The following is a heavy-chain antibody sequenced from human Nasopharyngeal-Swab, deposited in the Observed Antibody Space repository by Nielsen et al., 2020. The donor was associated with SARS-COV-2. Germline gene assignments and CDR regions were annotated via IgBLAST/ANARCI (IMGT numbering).Heavy chain of an antibody. J-gene: IGHJ6*02. D-gene: IGHD6-13*01. Sequence: GGSLTLSCAASGFTVSSNYMSWVRQAPGQGLEEVSFIYSGGGTFYADSVKDRFTISRDNSKNTLYLQLNSLRAEDTAVYYCARKLTGYTSSWYNGYHYYAMVVWGQGTTVTVSS. CDR1: GFTVSSNY. CDR3: ARKLTGYTSSWYNGYHYYAMVV. CDR2: IYSGGGT. V-gene: IGHV3-53*01.